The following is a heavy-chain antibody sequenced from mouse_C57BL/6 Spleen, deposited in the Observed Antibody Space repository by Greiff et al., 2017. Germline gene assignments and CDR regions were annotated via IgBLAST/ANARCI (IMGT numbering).Heavy chain of an antibody. CDR1: GFSLTSYG. V-gene: IGHV2-3*01. Sequence: VKLMESGPGLVAPSQSLSITCTVSGFSLTSYGVSWVRQPPGKGLEWLGGIWGDESTNYHSALISRLGISKDNSKSQVFLKLNRLQTDDTATYYCAKQGVLYYGNYEDAMDDGGQGTSVTVSS. CDR2: IWGDEST. D-gene: IGHD2-1*01. J-gene: IGHJ4*01. CDR3: AKQGVLYYGNYEDAMDD.